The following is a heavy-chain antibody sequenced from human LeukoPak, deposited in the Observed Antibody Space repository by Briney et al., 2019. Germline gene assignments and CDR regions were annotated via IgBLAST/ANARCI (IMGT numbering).Heavy chain of an antibody. CDR2: INQDGSEK. V-gene: IGHV3-7*01. CDR3: ARGDAAMVTFDYYYYGMDV. CDR1: GFTFSSYW. J-gene: IGHJ6*02. D-gene: IGHD5-18*01. Sequence: GGSLRLSCAASGFTFSSYWMSWVRQAPGKGREWVANINQDGSEKYYVDSVKGRFTISRDNAKNSLYLQMNSLRAEDTAVYYCARGDAAMVTFDYYYYGMDVWGQGTTVTVSS.